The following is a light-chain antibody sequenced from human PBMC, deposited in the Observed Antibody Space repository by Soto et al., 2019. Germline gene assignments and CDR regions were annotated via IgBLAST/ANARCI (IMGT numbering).Light chain of an antibody. J-gene: IGLJ2*01. CDR3: QSYTASLSGHIL. CDR2: ADN. V-gene: IGLV1-40*01. CDR1: SSNIGAGFD. Sequence: QSVLTQPPSVSGAPGQRVTISCTGSSSNIGAGFDVHWYQQLPGTAPKLLIYADNNRPSGVPDRFSGSKSGTSASLAITGLQPEDEADYYCQSYTASLSGHILFGGGTKLTVL.